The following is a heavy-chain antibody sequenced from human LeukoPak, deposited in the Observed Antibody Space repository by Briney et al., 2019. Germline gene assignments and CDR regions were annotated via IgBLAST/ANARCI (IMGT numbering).Heavy chain of an antibody. Sequence: GGSLRLSRAASGFTFSNYAVMWVRQAPGQGLEWVSAITSAGAPRYADSVKGRFTISRDNSKNTLYLQMNSLRAEDTAQYFCARDPNGDYIGAFEFWGQGTGVTLSS. V-gene: IGHV3-23*01. J-gene: IGHJ3*01. CDR2: ITSAGAP. CDR1: GFTFSNYA. CDR3: ARDPNGDYIGAFEF. D-gene: IGHD4-17*01.